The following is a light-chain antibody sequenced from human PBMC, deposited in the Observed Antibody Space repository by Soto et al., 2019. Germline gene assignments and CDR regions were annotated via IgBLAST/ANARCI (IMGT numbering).Light chain of an antibody. CDR3: QQYGSSGT. CDR1: QSVSSSY. Sequence: EIVLTQSPGTLSLSRGERATLSCRASQSVSSSYLAWYQQKPGQAPRLLIYDASKRATGIPARFSGSGSGTDFTLTISRLEPEDFAVYYCQQYGSSGTFGQGTKVDIK. CDR2: DAS. J-gene: IGKJ1*01. V-gene: IGKV3-20*01.